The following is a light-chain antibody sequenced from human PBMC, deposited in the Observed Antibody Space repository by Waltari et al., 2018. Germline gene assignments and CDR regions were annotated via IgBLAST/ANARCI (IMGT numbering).Light chain of an antibody. Sequence: EIVLTQSPGTLSLSPGERATLSCRASQSVSSSYLAWYQQKPGQAPRRLVYGESSRAAGIPDRFIGSGSGTDFTLTISRLEPEDFAVYYCQQYGSSPRTFGQGTKVEIK. CDR2: GES. V-gene: IGKV3-20*01. CDR1: QSVSSSY. CDR3: QQYGSSPRT. J-gene: IGKJ1*01.